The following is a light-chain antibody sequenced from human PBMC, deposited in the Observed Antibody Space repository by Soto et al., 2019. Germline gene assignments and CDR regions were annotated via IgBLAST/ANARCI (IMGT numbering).Light chain of an antibody. V-gene: IGKV3-20*01. CDR2: GAS. Sequence: EFVLTQSPGTLSLSPGERATLSCRASQSVSSSYLAWYQQKPGQAPRILIYGASTRATGIPDRFSGSGYVTDFTLTISRLEPEDFALYYCQQYGSAPPLTFGGGTKVEIK. CDR3: QQYGSAPPLT. CDR1: QSVSSSY. J-gene: IGKJ4*01.